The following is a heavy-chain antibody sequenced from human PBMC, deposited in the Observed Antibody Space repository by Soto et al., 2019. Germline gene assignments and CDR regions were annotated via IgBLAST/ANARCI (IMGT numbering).Heavy chain of an antibody. V-gene: IGHV3-33*01. D-gene: IGHD3-16*01. Sequence: QVQLVESGGGVVQPGRSLRLSCAASGFTFSSYGMHWVRQAPGKGLEWVAVIWYDGSNKYYADSVKGRFTISRDNSKNTLNLQMNSLRAEDTAVYYCAREWGADWGQGTLVTVSS. CDR3: AREWGAD. J-gene: IGHJ4*02. CDR1: GFTFSSYG. CDR2: IWYDGSNK.